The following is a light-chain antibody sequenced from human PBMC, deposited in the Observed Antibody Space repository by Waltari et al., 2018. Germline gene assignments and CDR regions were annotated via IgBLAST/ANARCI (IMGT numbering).Light chain of an antibody. CDR1: TLRRHL. V-gene: IGLV3-19*01. CDR2: GEN. Sequence: SSELTQDPAVSLALGLTVRITCQGDTLRRHLASWFQQKPRQTPVVFVHGENNRPSGIPDRFSGSRSGNTVSLTIAGVQAEDEADYYCNSRDSSGDRLVFGGGTKLTVL. CDR3: NSRDSSGDRLV. J-gene: IGLJ3*02.